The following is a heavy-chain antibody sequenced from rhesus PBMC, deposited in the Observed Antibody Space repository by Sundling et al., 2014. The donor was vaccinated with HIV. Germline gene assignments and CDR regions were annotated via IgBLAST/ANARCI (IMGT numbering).Heavy chain of an antibody. CDR2: ISESGGTI. CDR1: GFIFSSYI. J-gene: IGHJ4*01. D-gene: IGHD1-44*02. CDR3: TREGWGGSYFDY. Sequence: DVQLVESGGGLVKPGGSLRLSCVASGFIFSSYIIHWVRQAPGKGLEWVSVISESGGTIYYADSVKGRFTISRDNAKNSLFLQMNSLRAEDTAVYYCTREGWGGSYFDYWGQGVLVTVSS. V-gene: IGHV3-100*01.